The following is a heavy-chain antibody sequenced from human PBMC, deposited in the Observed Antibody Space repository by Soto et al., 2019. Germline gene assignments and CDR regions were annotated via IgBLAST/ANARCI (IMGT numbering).Heavy chain of an antibody. D-gene: IGHD2-15*01. CDR3: AREDDLEGVVGATANLDY. J-gene: IGHJ4*02. CDR2: VNPISGAK. V-gene: IGHV1-2*02. CDR1: GYTFAGYY. Sequence: ASVKVSCKASGYTFAGYYIHWVRQAPGQGLEWLGWVNPISGAKHYAQKFRGRVSMTSDTSVNTAYLELMRLISDDTAVYFCAREDDLEGVVGATANLDYWGQGTLVTVSS.